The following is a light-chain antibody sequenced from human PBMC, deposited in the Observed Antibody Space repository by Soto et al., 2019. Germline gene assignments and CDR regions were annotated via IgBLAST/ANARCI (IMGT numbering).Light chain of an antibody. CDR2: KAS. CDR1: ETINNW. V-gene: IGKV1-5*03. J-gene: IGKJ1*01. Sequence: IPMTQSPSTLSASVGDRVTITCRASETINNWLSWYQQKPGKAPKLLIYKASNLESGVPSRFSGSGSGTEFTLTISSLQPDDFATYYCQQYDSYWTFGQGAKV. CDR3: QQYDSYWT.